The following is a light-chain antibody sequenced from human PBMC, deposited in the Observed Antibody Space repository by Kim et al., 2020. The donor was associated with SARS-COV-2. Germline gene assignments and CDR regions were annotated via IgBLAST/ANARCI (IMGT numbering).Light chain of an antibody. CDR2: DVS. V-gene: IGLV2-14*03. J-gene: IGLJ3*02. Sequence: QSALTQPASVSGSPGQSVTISSTGTSSDVGAYNLVSWYQQHPGKAPKFMIHDVSQRPSGVSNRLSGAKSGNTASLTITGLQAEDEADYYCTSYTRSDPWVFGGGTQLTVL. CDR3: TSYTRSDPWV. CDR1: SSDVGAYNL.